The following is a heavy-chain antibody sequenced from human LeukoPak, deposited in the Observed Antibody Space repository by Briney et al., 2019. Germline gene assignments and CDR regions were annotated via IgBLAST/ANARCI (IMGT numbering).Heavy chain of an antibody. Sequence: SETLSLTCDVYGGSFSAYYWSWIRQPPGKGLEWIGEINHSGSTNYNPSLKSRVTISVDTSKNQFSLKLSSVTAADTAVYYCARGASIAAAGTLNWFDPWGQGTLVTVSS. CDR3: ARGASIAAAGTLNWFDP. CDR1: GGSFSAYY. J-gene: IGHJ5*02. D-gene: IGHD6-13*01. V-gene: IGHV4-34*01. CDR2: INHSGST.